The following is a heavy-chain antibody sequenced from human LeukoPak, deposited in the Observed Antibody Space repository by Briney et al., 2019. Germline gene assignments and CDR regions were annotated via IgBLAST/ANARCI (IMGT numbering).Heavy chain of an antibody. J-gene: IGHJ5*02. CDR2: ISSSDVNL. Sequence: GGSLRLSCAVSGFTFSDYYMSWIRPAPGKGLEWISHISSSDVNLGYTDSVKGRFTISRDNTKNSLYLQMNSLGAEDTAVYYCVRSSRTSCTRFDPWGQGTLVTVSS. CDR3: VRSSRTSCTRFDP. D-gene: IGHD2-2*01. V-gene: IGHV3-11*01. CDR1: GFTFSDYY.